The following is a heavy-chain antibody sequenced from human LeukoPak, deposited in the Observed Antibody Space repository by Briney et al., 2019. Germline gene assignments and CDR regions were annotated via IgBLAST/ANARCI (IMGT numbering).Heavy chain of an antibody. J-gene: IGHJ4*02. CDR3: ARHITMVRGVRADHFDY. CDR2: IYYSGST. D-gene: IGHD3-10*01. CDR1: GGSLSSGSDY. V-gene: IGHV4-61*01. Sequence: SETLSLTCTVSGGSLSSGSDYWSWIRQPPGEGLEWIGYIYYSGSTNYNPSLKSRVTISVDTSKNQFSLKLSSVTAADTAVYYCARHITMVRGVRADHFDYWGQGTLVTVSS.